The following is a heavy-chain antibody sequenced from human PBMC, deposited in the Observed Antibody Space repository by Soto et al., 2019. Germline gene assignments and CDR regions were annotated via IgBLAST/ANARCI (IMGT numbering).Heavy chain of an antibody. CDR2: IIPIFGTA. V-gene: IGHV1-69*06. J-gene: IGHJ3*02. CDR3: ARRNYYDSSGYYYNAFDI. D-gene: IGHD3-22*01. CDR1: GGTFSSYA. Sequence: QVQLVQSGAEVKKPGSSVKVSCKASGGTFSSYAISWVRQAPGQGLEWMGGIIPIFGTANYAQKFQGRVTITADKSTSTAYMELSSLRSEVTAVYYCARRNYYDSSGYYYNAFDIWGQGTMVTVSS.